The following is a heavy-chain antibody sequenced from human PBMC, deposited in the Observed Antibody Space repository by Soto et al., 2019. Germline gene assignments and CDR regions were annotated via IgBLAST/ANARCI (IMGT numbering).Heavy chain of an antibody. CDR1: GLTFSTYA. V-gene: IGHV3-23*01. CDR3: AKDRYGDYGGIDY. J-gene: IGHJ4*02. Sequence: EVQLLESGGGLVQPGGSLIHSCAASGLTFSTYAMIWVRQAPGKGLEWVSVITGSGGSTYYADSVKGRFTISRETSKNTLFLQMNSLRAEDTAVYYCAKDRYGDYGGIDYWGQGTMVTVSS. CDR2: ITGSGGST. D-gene: IGHD4-17*01.